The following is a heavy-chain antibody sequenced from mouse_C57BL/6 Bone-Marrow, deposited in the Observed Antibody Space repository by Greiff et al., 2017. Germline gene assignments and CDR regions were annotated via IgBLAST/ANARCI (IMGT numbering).Heavy chain of an antibody. J-gene: IGHJ4*01. CDR3: ARYIYCGNYEAMDY. V-gene: IGHV7-3*01. Sequence: EVKLVESGGGLVQPGGSLSLSCAASGFTFTDYYMSWVRQPPGKALEWLGFIRNKANGYTTAYSASVKGRFTISRDNSQSILYLQMNALRAEDSATYYCARYIYCGNYEAMDYWGQGTSVTVSS. CDR1: GFTFTDYY. CDR2: IRNKANGYTT. D-gene: IGHD2-1*01.